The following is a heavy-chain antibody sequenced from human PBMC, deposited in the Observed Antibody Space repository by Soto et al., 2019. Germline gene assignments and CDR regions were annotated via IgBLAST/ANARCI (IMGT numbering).Heavy chain of an antibody. Sequence: GGSLRLSCAASGFTFSSYAMSWVRQAPGKGLEWVSAISGSGGSTYYADSVKGRFTISRDNVQRTLHLQMDSLRVEDTGVYYCARGGVYWGRGTLVTVSS. CDR3: ARGGVY. CDR2: ISGSGGST. D-gene: IGHD2-8*01. CDR1: GFTFSSYA. J-gene: IGHJ1*01. V-gene: IGHV3-23*01.